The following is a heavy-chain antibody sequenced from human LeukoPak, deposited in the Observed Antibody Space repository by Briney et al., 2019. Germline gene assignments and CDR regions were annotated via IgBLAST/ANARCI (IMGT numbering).Heavy chain of an antibody. CDR1: GYSISKAYY. CDR2: IYQSQSGST. Sequence: PSETLSLTCAVSGYSISKAYYWGWIRQPPGKGLEWIGSIYQSQSGSTYYNPSLKSRITILSDTSKNQFSLKLNSVSAADTAVYYCARAHWSGYYTYYFDYWGQGTLVTVSS. J-gene: IGHJ4*02. D-gene: IGHD3-3*01. V-gene: IGHV4-38-2*01. CDR3: ARAHWSGYYTYYFDY.